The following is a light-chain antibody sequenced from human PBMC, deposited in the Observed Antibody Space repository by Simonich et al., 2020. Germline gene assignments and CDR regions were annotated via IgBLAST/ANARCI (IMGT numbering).Light chain of an antibody. Sequence: DIQMTQSPSSVSASVGDRVTITFLESKGISCWLAWYQQKPGKAPKLLIYEVSNRFSGVPDRFSGSGSGTDFKLKISRVEAEDVGVYYCMQSIQLPRTFGQGTKVEIK. CDR1: KGISCW. V-gene: IGKV1-12*01. J-gene: IGKJ1*01. CDR2: EVS. CDR3: MQSIQLPRT.